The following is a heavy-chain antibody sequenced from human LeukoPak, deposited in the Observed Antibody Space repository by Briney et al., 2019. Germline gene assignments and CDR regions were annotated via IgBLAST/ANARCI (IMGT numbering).Heavy chain of an antibody. CDR3: ARVAPLTVTTDPMDYYYGMDV. Sequence: GGSLRLSCAASGFTFSSYSMNWVRQALGKGLEWVSSISSSSSYIYYADSVKGRFTISRDNAKNSLYLQMNSLRAEDTAVYYCARVAPLTVTTDPMDYYYGMDVWGQGTTVTVSS. V-gene: IGHV3-21*01. J-gene: IGHJ6*02. D-gene: IGHD4-17*01. CDR2: ISSSSSYI. CDR1: GFTFSSYS.